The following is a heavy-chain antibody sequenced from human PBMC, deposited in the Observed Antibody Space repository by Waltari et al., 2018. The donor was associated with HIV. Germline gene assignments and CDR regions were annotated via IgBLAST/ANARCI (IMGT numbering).Heavy chain of an antibody. CDR2: IYSGGST. J-gene: IGHJ4*02. CDR3: ARARPFDY. CDR1: GYTVSRYH. Sequence: EVQLVECGGGWVQPGGSLRLSCSASGYTVSRYHMSWVRQAPGKGVEWVSVIYSGGSTYYADSVKGRFTISRDNSKNTLYLQMNSLRAEDTAVYYCARARPFDYWGQGTLVTVSS. V-gene: IGHV3-66*01.